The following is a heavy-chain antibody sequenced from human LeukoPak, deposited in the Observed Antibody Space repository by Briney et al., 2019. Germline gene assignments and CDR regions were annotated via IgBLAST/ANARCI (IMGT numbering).Heavy chain of an antibody. Sequence: SETLSLTCAVSGGSISSGDYSWSWIRQPPGKGLEWIGYIYYTGSTNYNPSLKSRVTISADTSKNEFSLRLTSMTTADTAVYYCARSSEYYFGPWGQGTLVTVSS. CDR2: IYYTGST. CDR1: GGSISSGDYS. D-gene: IGHD2/OR15-2a*01. J-gene: IGHJ5*02. CDR3: ARSSEYYFGP. V-gene: IGHV4-61*08.